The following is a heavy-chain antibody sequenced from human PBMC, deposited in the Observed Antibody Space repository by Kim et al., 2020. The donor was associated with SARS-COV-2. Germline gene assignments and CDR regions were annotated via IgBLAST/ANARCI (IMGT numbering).Heavy chain of an antibody. J-gene: IGHJ6*02. V-gene: IGHV1-18*01. CDR1: GYTFTSYG. Sequence: ASVKVSCKASGYTFTSYGISWVRQAPGQGLEWMGWISAYNGNTNYAQKLQGRVTMTTDTSTSTAYMELRSLRSDDTAVYYCARRFRTYYYDSSGLTPPKPDAGMDVWGQGTTVTVSS. CDR3: ARRFRTYYYDSSGLTPPKPDAGMDV. CDR2: ISAYNGNT. D-gene: IGHD3-22*01.